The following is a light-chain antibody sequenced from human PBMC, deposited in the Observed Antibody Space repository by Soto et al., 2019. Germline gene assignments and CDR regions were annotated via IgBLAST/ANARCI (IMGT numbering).Light chain of an antibody. CDR1: SSNIGAGFD. Sequence: QSVLTQPPSVSGAPGQRVTISCIGSSSNIGAGFDVNGYQQLPGTAPKHLIYANTNRPSGVPDRFSGSKSGTSAPLAIAGLQAEDEAYYNCQSYDTSGRWVFAGGTKLTVL. J-gene: IGLJ2*01. CDR2: ANT. CDR3: QSYDTSGRWV. V-gene: IGLV1-40*01.